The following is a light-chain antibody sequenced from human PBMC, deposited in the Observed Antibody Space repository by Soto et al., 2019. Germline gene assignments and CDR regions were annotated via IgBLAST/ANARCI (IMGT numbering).Light chain of an antibody. Sequence: DIVLTQTPLSSPVTLGQPASISCRSSQSLQHSDGNTYLSWLQQRPGQPPRLLIYKISSRFFGVPDRFSGSWAGTDFTLKISRVEAEDVGIYYCMQATQFPLTFGGGTKVEIK. CDR3: MQATQFPLT. V-gene: IGKV2-24*01. CDR2: KIS. J-gene: IGKJ4*01. CDR1: QSLQHSDGNTY.